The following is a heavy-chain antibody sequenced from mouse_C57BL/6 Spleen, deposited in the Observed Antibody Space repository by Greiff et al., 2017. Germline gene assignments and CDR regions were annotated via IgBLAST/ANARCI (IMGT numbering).Heavy chain of an antibody. J-gene: IGHJ2*01. CDR2: ISSGSSNI. D-gene: IGHD4-1*01. CDR1: GFTFSDYG. V-gene: IGHV5-17*01. Sequence: EVKLMESGGGLVKPGGSLKLSCAASGFTFSDYGMHWVRQAPEKGLEWVAYISSGSSNIYYADTVKGRFTISRDNAKNTLFLQMTSLRSEDTAMYYCARRLTGTDFDYWGQGTTLTVSS. CDR3: ARRLTGTDFDY.